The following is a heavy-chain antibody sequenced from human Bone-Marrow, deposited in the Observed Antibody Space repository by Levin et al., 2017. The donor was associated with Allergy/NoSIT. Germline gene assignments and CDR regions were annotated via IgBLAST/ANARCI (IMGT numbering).Heavy chain of an antibody. Sequence: PEASVKVSCKASGGSFNSNVISWVRQAPGQGLEWIGGIIPLYGTVNNAQKFQDRVTVSVDKMTTTVYMELRSLRSDDTAVYYCAREMGLGSRADEALDIWGQGTMVIVSS. CDR1: GGSFNSNV. CDR2: IIPLYGTV. V-gene: IGHV1-69*06. D-gene: IGHD3/OR15-3a*01. J-gene: IGHJ3*02. CDR3: AREMGLGSRADEALDI.